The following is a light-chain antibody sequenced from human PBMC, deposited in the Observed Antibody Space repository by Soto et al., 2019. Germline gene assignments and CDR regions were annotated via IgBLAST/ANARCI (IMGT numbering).Light chain of an antibody. J-gene: IGKJ5*01. Sequence: ELVLTQSPATLSFSPGERGILSCRASQSVSSYLAWYQKKPGQAPRLILYEAYNRATGIPATFSGSGSGTAFTLTISSLETEDFAVYDCQQSSNWPTLTCGQGTRLEIK. CDR1: QSVSSY. CDR2: EAY. CDR3: QQSSNWPTLT. V-gene: IGKV3-11*01.